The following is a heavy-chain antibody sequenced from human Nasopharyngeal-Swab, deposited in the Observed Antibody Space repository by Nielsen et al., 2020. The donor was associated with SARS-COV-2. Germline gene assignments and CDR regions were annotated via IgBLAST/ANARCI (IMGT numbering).Heavy chain of an antibody. D-gene: IGHD5-12*01. Sequence: SVKVSCKASGCTFSSYAISWVRQAPGQGLEWMGRIIPILGIANYAQKFQGRVTITADKSTSTAYMELSSLRSEDTAVYYCARVVATSRYYYYGMDVWGQGTTVTVSS. CDR1: GCTFSSYA. V-gene: IGHV1-69*04. J-gene: IGHJ6*02. CDR3: ARVVATSRYYYYGMDV. CDR2: IIPILGIA.